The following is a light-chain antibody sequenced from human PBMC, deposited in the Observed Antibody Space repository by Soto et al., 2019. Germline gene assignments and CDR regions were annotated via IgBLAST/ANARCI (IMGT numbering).Light chain of an antibody. CDR2: GAS. V-gene: IGKV3-15*01. CDR1: QSVSSN. Sequence: EIVMTQSPATLSVSPGERATLSCRASQSVSSNLAWYQQKPGQAPRLLIYGASTRVTGIPARFSGGGSGTEFTLTISSLQSEDFAVYYCQQYNNWPGTFGQGNKVEIK. J-gene: IGKJ1*01. CDR3: QQYNNWPGT.